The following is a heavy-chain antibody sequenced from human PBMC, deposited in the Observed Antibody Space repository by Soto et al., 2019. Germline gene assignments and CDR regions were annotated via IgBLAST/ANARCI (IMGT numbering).Heavy chain of an antibody. CDR1: GFTFSYYY. CDR3: ARVIATAVGRRYFDL. CDR2: ISSSSSYT. J-gene: IGHJ2*01. D-gene: IGHD6-13*01. V-gene: IGHV3-11*05. Sequence: QVQLVESGGGLVKPGGSLRLSCAASGFTFSYYYMSWIRHAAGKGLEWVTYISSSSSYTTYADSVTGRFTISRDNAKKSLYVQMNSRRAQDTAVYYRARVIATAVGRRYFDLWGRGTLVTFAS.